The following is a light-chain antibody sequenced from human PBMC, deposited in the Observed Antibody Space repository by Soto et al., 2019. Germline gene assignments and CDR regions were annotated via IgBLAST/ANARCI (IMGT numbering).Light chain of an antibody. J-gene: IGLJ1*01. V-gene: IGLV2-8*01. CDR3: SSYAGSTTFDV. Sequence: QSALTQPPSASGSPGQSVAISCTGTNSDVGGYNYVSWYQQHPGKAPKLMIYDVNKRPSGDPDRFSGSKSGNTASLTVSGLQAEDEADYYCSSYAGSTTFDVFGTGTKLTVL. CDR1: NSDVGGYNY. CDR2: DVN.